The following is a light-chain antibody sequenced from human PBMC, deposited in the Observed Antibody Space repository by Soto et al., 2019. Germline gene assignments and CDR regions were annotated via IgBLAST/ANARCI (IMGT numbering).Light chain of an antibody. J-gene: IGLJ1*01. CDR3: QSYDSSLSAYV. Sequence: QSALTQPPSVSGAPGQRVTISCTGSSSNFGAGYDVHWYQQLPGAAPKLLIYGNSNRPSGVPDRLSGSKSGTSASLAITGLQAEDEADYCCQSYDSSLSAYVFGTGTKVTVL. V-gene: IGLV1-40*01. CDR2: GNS. CDR1: SSNFGAGYD.